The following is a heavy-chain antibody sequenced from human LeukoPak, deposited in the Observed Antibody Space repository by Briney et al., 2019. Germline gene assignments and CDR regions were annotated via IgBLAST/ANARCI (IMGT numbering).Heavy chain of an antibody. CDR2: ITSSSSYI. CDR1: GFTFNTYN. CDR3: ARDPYSGNYGDYYYYYMDV. V-gene: IGHV3-21*01. Sequence: GGSLRLSCVASGFTFNTYNMNWVRQAPGKGLEWVSSITSSSSYIYYADSVKGRFTISRDNAKSSLYLQMNSLRDEDTAVYYCARDPYSGNYGDYYYYYMDVWGKGTTVTVPS. D-gene: IGHD1-26*01. J-gene: IGHJ6*03.